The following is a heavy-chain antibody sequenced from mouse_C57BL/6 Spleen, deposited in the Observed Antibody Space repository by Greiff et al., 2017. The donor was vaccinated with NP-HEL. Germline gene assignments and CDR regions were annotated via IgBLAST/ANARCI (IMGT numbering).Heavy chain of an antibody. D-gene: IGHD3-2*02. J-gene: IGHJ3*01. CDR1: GYAFTNYL. CDR3: AREGAQATWFAY. Sequence: QVQLKESGAELVRPGTSVKVSCKASGYAFTNYLIEWVKQRPGQGLEWIGVINPGSGGTNYNEKFKGKATLTADKSSSTAYMQLSSLTSEDSAVYFCAREGAQATWFAYWGQGTLVTVSA. V-gene: IGHV1-54*01. CDR2: INPGSGGT.